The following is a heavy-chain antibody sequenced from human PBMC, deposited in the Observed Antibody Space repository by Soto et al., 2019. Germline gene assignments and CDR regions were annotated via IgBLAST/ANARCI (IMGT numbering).Heavy chain of an antibody. V-gene: IGHV5-51*01. D-gene: IGHD4-17*01. Sequence: GESLKISCQVSGYTFTIYWIGLVRQMPGKGLEWRGIIYPSDSDTRYSPSFQGQVTISADQSINTAYLQWDSLKASDTAIYYCARPANTVADHFDLWGQGTPVTVSS. CDR1: GYTFTIYW. CDR2: IYPSDSDT. J-gene: IGHJ4*02. CDR3: ARPANTVADHFDL.